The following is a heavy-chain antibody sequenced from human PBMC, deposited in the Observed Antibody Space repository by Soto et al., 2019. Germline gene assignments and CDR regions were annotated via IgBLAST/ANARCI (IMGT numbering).Heavy chain of an antibody. CDR1: VLTFNSYG. Sequence: QVQLVESGGGVVQPGRSLRLSCAVSVLTFNSYGMHWVRQAPGKGLEWVAVIWYDGSNKNYADSVKGRFTISRDNSKNTLYLQMNSLRVEDTAVYYCASRSDGFDYWGQGTLVTVSS. CDR2: IWYDGSNK. CDR3: ASRSDGFDY. J-gene: IGHJ4*02. V-gene: IGHV3-33*01.